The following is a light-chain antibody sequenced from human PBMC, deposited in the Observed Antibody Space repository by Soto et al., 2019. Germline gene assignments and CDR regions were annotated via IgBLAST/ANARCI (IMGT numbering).Light chain of an antibody. J-gene: IGLJ1*01. CDR2: EVS. CDR3: LSKTSSISYV. Sequence: QSALTQPASVSGSPGQSITISCTGTTSDVGGYNYVSWYQQHPGKVPKLLIHEVSNRPSGVSNRFSGSKSGNTASLTISGLQAEDEADYYCLSKTSSISYVFGTGTKAHRP. CDR1: TSDVGGYNY. V-gene: IGLV2-14*01.